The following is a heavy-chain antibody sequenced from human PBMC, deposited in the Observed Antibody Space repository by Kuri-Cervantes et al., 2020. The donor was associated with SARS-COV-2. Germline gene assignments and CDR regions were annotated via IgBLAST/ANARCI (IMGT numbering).Heavy chain of an antibody. CDR3: AIGGRGSRQAGPNSSWYFDL. Sequence: ADTLSLTCTVSGGSISSYYWSWIRQPPGKGLEWIGYIYYSGSTNYHPSLKSRVTISVDTFKNQFSLKQISVTAADTAVYYCAIGGRGSRQAGPNSSWYFDLWGRGTLVTVSS. V-gene: IGHV4-59*07. J-gene: IGHJ2*01. D-gene: IGHD3-16*01. CDR1: GGSISSYY. CDR2: IYYSGST.